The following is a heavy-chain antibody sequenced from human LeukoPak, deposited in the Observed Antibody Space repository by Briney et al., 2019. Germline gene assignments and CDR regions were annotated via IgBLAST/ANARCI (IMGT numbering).Heavy chain of an antibody. CDR1: GGSFSGYY. Sequence: SETLSLTCAVYGGSFSGYYWSWLRQPPGKGLEWIGEINHSGSTNYNPSLKSRVTISVDTSKNQFSLKLSSVTAADTAVYYCARGAYYYDSSGYSHYGMDVWGQGTTVTVSS. J-gene: IGHJ6*02. D-gene: IGHD3-22*01. CDR2: INHSGST. V-gene: IGHV4-34*01. CDR3: ARGAYYYDSSGYSHYGMDV.